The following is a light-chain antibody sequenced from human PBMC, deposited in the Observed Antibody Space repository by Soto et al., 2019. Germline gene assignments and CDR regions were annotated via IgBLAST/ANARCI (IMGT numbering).Light chain of an antibody. J-gene: IGKJ1*01. CDR2: WAS. Sequence: DIVMTQSPDSLAVSLGERATINCKSSQSVLDCSNNKNYLAWYQQKPGQPPKLLIYWASTRESGVPDRFSGSGSGTDFTLTISSLPAEDVAVYYCQQYFRPWTFGQGTKVEIK. V-gene: IGKV4-1*01. CDR1: QSVLDCSNNKNY. CDR3: QQYFRPWT.